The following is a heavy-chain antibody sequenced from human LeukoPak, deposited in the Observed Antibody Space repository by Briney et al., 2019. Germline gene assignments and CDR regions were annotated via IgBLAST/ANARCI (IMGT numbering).Heavy chain of an antibody. V-gene: IGHV3-15*07. J-gene: IGHJ3*02. Sequence: GGSLRLSCAASGFTFSSYAMHWVRQAPGKGLGWVGRIKNPADGGTIDYAAPVKGRFIISKDDSENTLYLQMHSLKSEDTAVYYCAADFCDRTHDGFDIWGQGTMVTVSS. CDR3: AADFCDRTHDGFDI. CDR1: GFTFSSYA. CDR2: IKNPADGGTI. D-gene: IGHD1-14*01.